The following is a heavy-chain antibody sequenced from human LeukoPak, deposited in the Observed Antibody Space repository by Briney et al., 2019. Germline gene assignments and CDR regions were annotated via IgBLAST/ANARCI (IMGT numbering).Heavy chain of an antibody. J-gene: IGHJ4*02. D-gene: IGHD2-2*01. CDR3: ARVHSYCSSTSCLDY. Sequence: ASVKVSYKASGYTFTSYGISWVRQAPGQGLEWMGWISAYNGNSNYAQKFQGRVTMTTDTSTSTGYVELRSLRSDDTAVYYCARVHSYCSSTSCLDYWGQGTLVTVSS. CDR2: ISAYNGNS. V-gene: IGHV1-18*01. CDR1: GYTFTSYG.